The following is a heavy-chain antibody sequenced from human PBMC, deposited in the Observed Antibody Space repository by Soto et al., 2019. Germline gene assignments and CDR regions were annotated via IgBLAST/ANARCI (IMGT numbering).Heavy chain of an antibody. CDR2: IYPGDSDT. CDR3: ARQASFESGLFDYGDYYYGMDV. V-gene: IGHV5-51*01. Sequence: PRESLKISCKGSGYSFTSYWIGWVRQMPGKGLEWMGIIYPGDSDTRYSPSFQGQVTISADKSISTAYLQWSSLKASDTAMYYCARQASFESGLFDYGDYYYGMDVWGQGTTVTVSS. D-gene: IGHD4-17*01. CDR1: GYSFTSYW. J-gene: IGHJ6*02.